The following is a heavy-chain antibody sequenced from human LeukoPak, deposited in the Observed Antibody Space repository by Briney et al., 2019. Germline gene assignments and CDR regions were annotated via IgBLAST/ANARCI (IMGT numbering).Heavy chain of an antibody. CDR2: IKQDGSAT. CDR3: ARDEGGSYSFDY. V-gene: IGHV3-7*01. Sequence: PGGSLRLSCAASGFTFSSYWMSWVRQAPGKGLEWVANIKQDGSATYYVDSVKGRFTISRDNAKNSLFLQMNSLRAEDSAVYYCARDEGGSYSFDYCGQGTLVTVSS. CDR1: GFTFSSYW. D-gene: IGHD1-26*01. J-gene: IGHJ4*02.